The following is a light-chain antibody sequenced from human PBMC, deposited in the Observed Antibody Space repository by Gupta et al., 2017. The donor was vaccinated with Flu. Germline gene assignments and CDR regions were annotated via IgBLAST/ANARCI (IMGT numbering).Light chain of an antibody. CDR2: GAS. J-gene: IGKJ1*01. CDR3: QHVHNCPRS. Sequence: APLCVSRVEGATLTGMVGQCISKHLGWFQQNPGHSPMLLIYGASTRGIMVPARFSGSGSGTEFTLTISSRQSEDFAVYYCQHVHNCPRSFGQGTKVEVK. V-gene: IGKV3-15*01. CDR1: QCISKH.